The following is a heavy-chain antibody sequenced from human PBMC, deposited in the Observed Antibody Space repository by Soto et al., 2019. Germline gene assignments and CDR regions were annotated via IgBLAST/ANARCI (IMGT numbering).Heavy chain of an antibody. CDR2: IYYSGST. CDR3: ARGGIAARRGIGGY. CDR1: GGSISSYY. J-gene: IGHJ4*02. V-gene: IGHV4-59*01. D-gene: IGHD6-6*01. Sequence: SETLSLTCTVSGGSISSYYWSWIRQPPGKGLEWIGYIYYSGSTNYNPSLKSRVTISVDTSKNQFSLKLSSVTAADTAVYYCARGGIAARRGIGGYWGQGTLVTVSS.